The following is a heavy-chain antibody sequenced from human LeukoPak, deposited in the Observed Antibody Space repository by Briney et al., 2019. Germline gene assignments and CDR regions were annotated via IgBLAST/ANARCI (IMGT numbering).Heavy chain of an antibody. V-gene: IGHV3-15*01. D-gene: IGHD3-22*01. Sequence: GGSLRLSCAASGFTFSSYAMSWVRQAPGKGLEWVGRIKSKTDGGTTDYAAPVKGRFTISRDDSKNTLYLQMNSLKTEDTAVYYCTTDRPYYYDSSGYYWDWGQGTLVTVSS. CDR3: TTDRPYYYDSSGYYWD. CDR1: GFTFSSYA. J-gene: IGHJ4*02. CDR2: IKSKTDGGTT.